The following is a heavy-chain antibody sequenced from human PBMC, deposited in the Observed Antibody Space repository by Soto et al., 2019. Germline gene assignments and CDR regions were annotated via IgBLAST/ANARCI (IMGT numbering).Heavy chain of an antibody. CDR3: VNSGSN. V-gene: IGHV3-74*01. CDR1: GFTFSSYW. D-gene: IGHD3-10*01. J-gene: IGHJ4*02. Sequence: EVQLVESGGGLVQPGGSLRLSFAASGFTFSSYWMHWVRQAPGKGLVWVSRIKSDGSSKSYADSVKGRFTISSDNAKNTLYLQMNSLRAEDTAVYSWVNSGSNCGQGTLVTVSS. CDR2: IKSDGSSK.